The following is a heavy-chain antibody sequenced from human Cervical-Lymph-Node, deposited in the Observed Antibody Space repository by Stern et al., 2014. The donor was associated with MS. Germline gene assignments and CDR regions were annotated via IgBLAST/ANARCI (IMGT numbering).Heavy chain of an antibody. CDR2: ISAYNGNT. CDR1: GYTFTSYG. CDR3: ARVDSSGYYKDAFDI. J-gene: IGHJ3*02. V-gene: IGHV1-18*01. Sequence: QVQLVESGAEVKKPGASVKVSCKASGYTFTSYGISWVRQAPGQWLEWMGWISAYNGNTNYAQKLQGRVTMTTDTSTSTAYMELRSVRSDDTAVYYCARVDSSGYYKDAFDIWGQGTMVTVSS. D-gene: IGHD3-22*01.